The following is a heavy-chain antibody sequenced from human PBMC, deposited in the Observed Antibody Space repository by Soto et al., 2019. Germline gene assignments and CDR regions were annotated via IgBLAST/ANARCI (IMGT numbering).Heavy chain of an antibody. D-gene: IGHD6-13*01. CDR3: ARARSSSWYFDY. V-gene: IGHV4-31*03. CDR2: IYYSGSN. J-gene: IGHJ4*02. Sequence: QVQLQESGPGLVKPSQTLSLTCTVSGGSISSGGYYWSWIRQHPGKGLEWIGYIYYSGSNYYNPSLKSRVTISVDTSRNQFSLKLSSVTAADTAVYYWARARSSSWYFDYWGQGTLVTVSS. CDR1: GGSISSGGYY.